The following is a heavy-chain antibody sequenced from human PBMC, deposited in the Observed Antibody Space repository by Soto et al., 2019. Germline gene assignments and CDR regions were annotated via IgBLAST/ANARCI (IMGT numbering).Heavy chain of an antibody. CDR2: ISYDGSDK. J-gene: IGHJ4*02. V-gene: IGHV3-30*18. CDR3: AKALGELSPESYDY. CDR1: GFTFSSYA. Sequence: QVQLVESGGGVVQPGRSLRLSCAASGFTFSSYAMHWVRQAPGKWLEWVAVISYDGSDKYYADSVKGRFTISRDNSKNTLNLQMNSLRADDTAVYYCAKALGELSPESYDYWGQGTLITVS. D-gene: IGHD3-16*02.